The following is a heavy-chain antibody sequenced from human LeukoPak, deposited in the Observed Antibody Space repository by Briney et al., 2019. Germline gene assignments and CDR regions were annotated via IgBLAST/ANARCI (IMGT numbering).Heavy chain of an antibody. Sequence: GGSLRLSCAASGFTFNNYAMSWVRPAPGKGLEYISAISASGGSTNYADSVQGPFTISRDNSRNTVYLQMNSLRAEDTAIYYCAKHEKNSKTWHIDYWGQGTLVTVSA. CDR3: AKHEKNSKTWHIDY. D-gene: IGHD2/OR15-2a*01. CDR2: ISASGGST. CDR1: GFTFNNYA. J-gene: IGHJ4*02. V-gene: IGHV3-23*01.